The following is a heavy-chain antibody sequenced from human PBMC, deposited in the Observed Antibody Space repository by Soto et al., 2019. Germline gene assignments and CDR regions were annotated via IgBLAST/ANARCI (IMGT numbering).Heavy chain of an antibody. D-gene: IGHD4-4*01. J-gene: IGHJ6*02. V-gene: IGHV3-23*01. CDR1: GFTFSSYA. CDR3: AGGRTVATPYNYYYGMDV. Sequence: GGSLRLSCAVSGFTFSSYAISWVRQAPWKGLEWVSAIIGSGVSTYYADSVKGRFTISRDNSRNTLYLQMNSLRAEDTAVYYCAGGRTVATPYNYYYGMDVWGQRTTVAVSS. CDR2: IIGSGVST.